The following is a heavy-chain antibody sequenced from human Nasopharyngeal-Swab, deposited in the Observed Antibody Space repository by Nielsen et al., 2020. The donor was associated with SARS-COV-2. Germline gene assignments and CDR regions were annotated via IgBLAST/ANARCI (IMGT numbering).Heavy chain of an antibody. CDR2: IYPGDSDT. D-gene: IGHD4-17*01. CDR1: GYSFTNYW. V-gene: IGHV5-51*01. CDR3: ASLYGNYYYGMDV. J-gene: IGHJ6*02. Sequence: GESLKISCKGSGYSFTNYWIGWVRQMPGKGLEWMGIIYPGDSDTRYSPSFQGQVTISADKSISTAYLQWSSLKASDTAMYYCASLYGNYYYGMDVWGQGTTVTVSS.